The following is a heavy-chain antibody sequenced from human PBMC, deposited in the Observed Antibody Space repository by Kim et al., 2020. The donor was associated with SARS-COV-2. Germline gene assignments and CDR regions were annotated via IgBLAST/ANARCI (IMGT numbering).Heavy chain of an antibody. CDR2: IYHSGST. J-gene: IGHJ5*02. CDR3: ARAQSYDFLFRRGNWFDP. V-gene: IGHV4-30-2*01. D-gene: IGHD3-3*01. Sequence: SETLSLTCAVSGGSISSGGYSWSWIRQPPGKGLEWIGYIYHSGSTYYNPSLKSRVTISVDRSKNQFSLKLSSVTAADTAVYYCARAQSYDFLFRRGNWFDPWGQGTLVTVSS. CDR1: GGSISSGGYS.